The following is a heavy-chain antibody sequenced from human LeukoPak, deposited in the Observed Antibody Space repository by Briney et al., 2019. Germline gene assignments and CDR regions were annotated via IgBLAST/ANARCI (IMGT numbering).Heavy chain of an antibody. Sequence: ASVKVSCKASGYTFTSYYMHWVRRAPGQGLEWMGIINPSGGSTSYAQKFQGRVTMTRDMSTSTVYMELSSLRSEDTAVYYCARADYYDSSGGSMAFDIWGQGTMVTVSS. CDR2: INPSGGST. V-gene: IGHV1-46*01. CDR3: ARADYYDSSGGSMAFDI. CDR1: GYTFTSYY. J-gene: IGHJ3*02. D-gene: IGHD3-22*01.